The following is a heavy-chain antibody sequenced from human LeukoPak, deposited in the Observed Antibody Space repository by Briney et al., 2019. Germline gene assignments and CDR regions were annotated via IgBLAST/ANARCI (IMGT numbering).Heavy chain of an antibody. CDR3: AKDSTYYGSTFDY. D-gene: IGHD3-10*01. Sequence: GGSLRLSCAASGFTFSSYGMHWVRQAPGKGLEWVAFIRYDGSDQYYADSVKGRFTISRDKSKNTLYLQMNSLRAEDTGVYYCAKDSTYYGSTFDYWGQGTLVTVSS. V-gene: IGHV3-30*02. CDR1: GFTFSSYG. CDR2: IRYDGSDQ. J-gene: IGHJ4*02.